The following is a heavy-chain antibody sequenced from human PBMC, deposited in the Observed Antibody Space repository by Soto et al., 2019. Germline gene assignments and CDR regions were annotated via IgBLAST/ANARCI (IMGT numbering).Heavy chain of an antibody. CDR1: GFTFSSYA. D-gene: IGHD2-15*01. CDR3: AKEPGIVVVAEPYNWFDP. Sequence: EVQLLESGGGLVQPGGSLRLSCAASGFTFSSYAMSWVRQAPRKGLEWVSAISGSGGSTYYADSVKGRFTISRDNSKNTLYLQMNSLRAEDTAVYYCAKEPGIVVVAEPYNWFDPWGQGTLVTVSS. CDR2: ISGSGGST. J-gene: IGHJ5*02. V-gene: IGHV3-23*01.